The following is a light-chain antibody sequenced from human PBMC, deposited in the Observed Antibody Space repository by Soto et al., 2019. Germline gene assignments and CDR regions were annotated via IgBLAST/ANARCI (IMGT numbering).Light chain of an antibody. CDR3: QQYGRSPFT. J-gene: IGKJ3*01. CDR1: QSVSSSY. V-gene: IGKV3-20*01. Sequence: EIVLTQSPGTLSLSPGERATLSCRASQSVSSSYLAWYQQKPGQAPRLLIYGASSRATGIPGRFSGSGSGTAFTLTISRLEPEEFAVYYCQQYGRSPFTFGPGTKVDIK. CDR2: GAS.